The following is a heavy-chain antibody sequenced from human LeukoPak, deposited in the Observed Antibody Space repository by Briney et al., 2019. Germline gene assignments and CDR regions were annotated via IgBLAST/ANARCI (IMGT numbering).Heavy chain of an antibody. CDR3: PKDLREYSSSWLYYFAY. Sequence: GGSLRLSCAASGFTFSRYAMSWVRQAPGKGLEGVSAISGSGGSTYYADSVKGRFTISRDNSKTTMYLQMTSLRAQAPAVYYCPKDLREYSSSWLYYFAYWGQGTLVTVSS. J-gene: IGHJ4*02. CDR2: ISGSGGST. CDR1: GFTFSRYA. V-gene: IGHV3-23*01. D-gene: IGHD6-13*01.